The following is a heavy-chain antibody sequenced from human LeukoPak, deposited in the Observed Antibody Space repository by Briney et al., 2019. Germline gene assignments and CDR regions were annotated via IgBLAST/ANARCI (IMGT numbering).Heavy chain of an antibody. Sequence: GGSLRLSCVASGFTFSSYSMNWVRQAPGKGLEWVSSISSGSDHIYYADSVRGRFTISRDNAKNSLYLQMDSLRAEDTAVFFCARSDYSTSSGYDSWGQGTLVTVSS. CDR3: ARSDYSTSSGYDS. J-gene: IGHJ4*02. CDR2: ISSGSDHI. V-gene: IGHV3-21*01. CDR1: GFTFSSYS. D-gene: IGHD6-6*01.